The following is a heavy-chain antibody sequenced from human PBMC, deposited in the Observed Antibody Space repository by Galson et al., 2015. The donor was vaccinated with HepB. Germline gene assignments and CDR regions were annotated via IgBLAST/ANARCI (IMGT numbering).Heavy chain of an antibody. CDR3: AKLDYYDSSGYYSRCF. J-gene: IGHJ4*02. D-gene: IGHD3-22*01. CDR1: GFTFDDYT. V-gene: IGHV3-23*01. CDR2: ISRSGDST. Sequence: SLRLSCAASGFTFDDYTMHWVRQAPGKGLQWVSTISRSGDSTYYADSVRGRFTISRDNSKNTLYFQMNSLRAEDTAVYYCAKLDYYDSSGYYSRCFWGQGTLVTVSS.